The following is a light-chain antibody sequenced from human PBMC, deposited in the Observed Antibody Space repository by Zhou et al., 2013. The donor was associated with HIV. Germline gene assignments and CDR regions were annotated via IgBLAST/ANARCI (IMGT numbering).Light chain of an antibody. CDR1: QSVATN. V-gene: IGKV3-15*01. CDR2: GVS. J-gene: IGKJ1*01. Sequence: EIVMTQSPATLSVSPGERATLSCRASQSVATNLAWYQQKPGQAPRLLIYGVSTRAAGVPARFSGSGAWTEFTLTIGSMQSEDFAVYYCQQYNNWPETFGQGTKVEIK. CDR3: QQYNNWPET.